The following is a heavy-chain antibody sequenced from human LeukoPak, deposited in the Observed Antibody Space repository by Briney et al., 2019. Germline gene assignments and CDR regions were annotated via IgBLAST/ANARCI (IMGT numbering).Heavy chain of an antibody. V-gene: IGHV3-9*03. CDR3: AKAMAGATLVDAFDI. Sequence: PGGSLRLSCAASGFIFDDYAMHWVRQAPGKGLEWVSGISWNSGSIGYADSVKGRFTISRDNAKNSLYLQMNSLRAEDMALYYCAKAMAGATLVDAFDIWGQGTKVTVSS. CDR1: GFIFDDYA. CDR2: ISWNSGSI. D-gene: IGHD1-26*01. J-gene: IGHJ3*02.